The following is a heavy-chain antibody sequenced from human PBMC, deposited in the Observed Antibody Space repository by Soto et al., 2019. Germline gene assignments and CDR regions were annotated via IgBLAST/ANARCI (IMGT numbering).Heavy chain of an antibody. J-gene: IGHJ6*02. CDR2: IIPIFGTA. D-gene: IGHD6-13*01. Sequence: ASVKVSCKASGYTFTGNYMHWVRQAPGQGPEWMGGIIPIFGTANYAQKFQGRVTITADESTSTAYMELSSLRSEDTAVYYCARGLESSYYYYGMDVWGQGTTVTVSS. CDR1: GYTFTGNY. CDR3: ARGLESSYYYYGMDV. V-gene: IGHV1-69*13.